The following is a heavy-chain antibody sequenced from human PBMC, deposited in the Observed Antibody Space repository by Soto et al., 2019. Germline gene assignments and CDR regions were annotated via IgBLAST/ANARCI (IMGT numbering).Heavy chain of an antibody. CDR3: ARVGSPYYSSGYFPRYYFDY. CDR2: IIPIFGTA. J-gene: IGHJ4*02. V-gene: IGHV1-69*06. D-gene: IGHD3-22*01. Sequence: SVKVSCKASGGTFSSYAISWVRQAPGQGLEWMGGIIPIFGTANYAQKFQGRVTITADKSTSTAYMELSSLRSEDTAVYYCARVGSPYYSSGYFPRYYFDYWGQGTLVTVSS. CDR1: GGTFSSYA.